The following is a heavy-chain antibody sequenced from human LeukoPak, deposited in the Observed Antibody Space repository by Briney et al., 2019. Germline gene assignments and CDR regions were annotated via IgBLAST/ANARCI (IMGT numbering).Heavy chain of an antibody. CDR1: GFTFSSYS. CDR3: ARDGVLLWFGESVPHFDY. Sequence: GGSLRLSCAASGFTFSSYSMNWVRQAPGKGLEWVSYISSSSSTIYYADSVKGRLTISRDNAKNSLYLQMNSLRAEDTAVYYCARDGVLLWFGESVPHFDYWGQGTLVTVPS. CDR2: ISSSSSTI. J-gene: IGHJ4*02. V-gene: IGHV3-48*01. D-gene: IGHD3-10*01.